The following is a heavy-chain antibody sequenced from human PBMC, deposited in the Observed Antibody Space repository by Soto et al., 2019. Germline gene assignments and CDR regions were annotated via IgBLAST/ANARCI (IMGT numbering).Heavy chain of an antibody. V-gene: IGHV4-4*02. D-gene: IGHD5-12*01. J-gene: IGHJ4*02. CDR3: VRHPTTYRRYKFFDY. CDR1: SGSISRSAW. Sequence: SETLSLTCDVSSGSISRSAWWTWVRQPPGKGLEWNGEIPHSGSTNYNPSLGSRITISVDTSKNRFSLRLSSVTAADAAVYYCVRHPTTYRRYKFFDYWGQRTLVTVSS. CDR2: IPHSGST.